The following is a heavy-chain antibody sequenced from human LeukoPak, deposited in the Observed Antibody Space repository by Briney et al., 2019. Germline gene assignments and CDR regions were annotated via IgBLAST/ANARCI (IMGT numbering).Heavy chain of an antibody. V-gene: IGHV4-30-4*08. CDR1: GGSISSGDYY. CDR3: ARDGVEYQHHGWFDP. J-gene: IGHJ5*02. CDR2: IYYSGST. Sequence: PSETLSLTCTVSGGSISSGDYYWSWLRQPPGKGLEWIGYIYYSGSTYYNPSLKSRVTISVDTSKNQFSLKLSSVTAADTAVYYCARDGVEYQHHGWFDPWGQGTLVTVSS. D-gene: IGHD2-2*01.